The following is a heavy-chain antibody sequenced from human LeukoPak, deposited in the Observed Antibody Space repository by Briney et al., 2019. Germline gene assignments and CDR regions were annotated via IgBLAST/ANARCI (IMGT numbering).Heavy chain of an antibody. CDR1: GGTFSSYA. D-gene: IGHD2-2*01. V-gene: IGHV1-69*13. Sequence: AASVKVSCKASGGTFSSYAISWVRQAPGQGLEWMGGIIPIFGTANYAQKFQGRVTITADESTSTAYMELSSLRSEDTAVYYCARGPAGFGMDIWGQGTTVTVSS. CDR2: IIPIFGTA. CDR3: ARGPAGFGMDI. J-gene: IGHJ6*02.